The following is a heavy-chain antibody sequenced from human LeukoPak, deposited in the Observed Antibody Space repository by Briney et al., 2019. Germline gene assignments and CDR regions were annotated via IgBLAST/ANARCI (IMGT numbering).Heavy chain of an antibody. CDR2: ISYDGSNE. CDR1: GFTFSSYG. J-gene: IGHJ6*02. CDR3: AEDGWLQDFYYYGLDV. D-gene: IGHD5-24*01. V-gene: IGHV3-30*18. Sequence: GGSLRLSCAASGFTFSSYGMHWVRQAPGKGLEWVAVISYDGSNEKYADSVKGRFTISRDNSQNTLYLQMNSLRAEDTAVYYCAEDGWLQDFYYYGLDVWGQGTTVTVSS.